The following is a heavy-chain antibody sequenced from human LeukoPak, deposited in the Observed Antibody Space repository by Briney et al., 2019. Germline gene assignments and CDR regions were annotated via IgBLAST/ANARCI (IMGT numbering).Heavy chain of an antibody. CDR3: ATLKFYDSTGYSPGYYMDV. CDR2: IYGSGIT. D-gene: IGHD3-22*01. V-gene: IGHV4-4*07. CDR1: VGSIIRNY. J-gene: IGHJ6*03. Sequence: SETLSLTCTVSVGSIIRNYWSWIRQSAGTGLEWGGRIYGSGITDYNPSLTRRVTISLDTSRKQFSLRLTSVTAAAAVVYYCATLKFYDSTGYSPGYYMDVWGKGTTVSVFS.